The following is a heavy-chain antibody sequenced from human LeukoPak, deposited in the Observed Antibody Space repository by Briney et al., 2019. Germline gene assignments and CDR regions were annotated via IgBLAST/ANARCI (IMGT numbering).Heavy chain of an antibody. V-gene: IGHV1-18*01. D-gene: IGHD4-17*01. J-gene: IGHJ6*02. CDR3: ARSDYGANGGYYYYGMDV. Sequence: ASVKVSCKTSGYTFTSYGISWVRQAPGQGLEWMGWINPYNGNTNYAQKLQGRVTMTTDTSTSTAYMEVRSLRSDDTAVYYCARSDYGANGGYYYYGMDVWGRGTTVTVFS. CDR2: INPYNGNT. CDR1: GYTFTSYG.